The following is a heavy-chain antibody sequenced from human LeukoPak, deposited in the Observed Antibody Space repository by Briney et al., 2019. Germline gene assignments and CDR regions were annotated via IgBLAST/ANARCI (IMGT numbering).Heavy chain of an antibody. CDR1: GFTFSSYA. CDR3: AKHPLAAVAGQFDY. D-gene: IGHD6-19*01. CDR2: ISGSGGST. Sequence: GASLRLSCAASGFTFSSYAMSWVRQAPGKGLEWVSAISGSGGSTYYADSAKGRFTISRDNSKNTLYLQMNSLRAEDTAVYYCAKHPLAAVAGQFDYWGQGTLVTVSS. J-gene: IGHJ4*02. V-gene: IGHV3-23*01.